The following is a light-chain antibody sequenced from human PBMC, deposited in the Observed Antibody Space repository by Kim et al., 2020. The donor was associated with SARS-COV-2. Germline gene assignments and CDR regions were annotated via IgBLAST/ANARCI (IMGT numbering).Light chain of an antibody. J-gene: IGLJ3*02. CDR1: NSDVGEFNY. Sequence: GQSITISCTATNSDVGEFNYVSWYQQLPGKAPKLLTYDVRSRPSGVSNRFSASKSGNTASLTISGLQPEDEANYYCSSYTTTTTLVFGGGTQLTVL. V-gene: IGLV2-14*03. CDR2: DVR. CDR3: SSYTTTTTLV.